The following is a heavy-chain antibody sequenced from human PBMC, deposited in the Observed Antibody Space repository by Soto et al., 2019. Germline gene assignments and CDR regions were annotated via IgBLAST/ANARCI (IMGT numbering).Heavy chain of an antibody. CDR1: GYTFTSYG. CDR3: ARFGLLFGDAHHPEPLSY. V-gene: IGHV1-18*01. J-gene: IGHJ1*01. CDR2: ISAYNGNT. Sequence: ASVKVSCKASGYTFTSYGISWVRQAPGQGLEWMGWISAYNGNTNYAQKLQGRVTMTTDTSTSTAYMELRSLRSDDTAVYYCARFGLLFGDAHHPEPLSYCGQGSLVPVSS. D-gene: IGHD3-10*01.